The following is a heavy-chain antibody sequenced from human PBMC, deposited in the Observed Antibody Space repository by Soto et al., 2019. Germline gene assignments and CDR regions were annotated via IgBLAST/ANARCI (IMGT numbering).Heavy chain of an antibody. D-gene: IGHD3-22*01. CDR1: SYTFTSYT. Sequence: QLPLVQSGAEMKKPGASVNVSCKASSYTFTSYTVSWVRQAPGQGLEWMGWISSYNDDSNYAQKFQDRVAMTIDTSTSTAYMELMSLTSDDTAVYYCARGGYYYDSSGYYSFDAFDMWGQGTMVTVSS. CDR3: ARGGYYYDSSGYYSFDAFDM. J-gene: IGHJ3*02. CDR2: ISSYNDDS. V-gene: IGHV1-18*04.